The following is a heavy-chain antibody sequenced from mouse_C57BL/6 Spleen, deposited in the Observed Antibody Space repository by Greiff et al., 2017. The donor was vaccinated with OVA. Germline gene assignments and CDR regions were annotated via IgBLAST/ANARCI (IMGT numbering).Heavy chain of an antibody. J-gene: IGHJ1*03. V-gene: IGHV1-55*01. CDR2: IYPGSGST. CDR1: GYTFTSYW. D-gene: IGHD1-1*01. CDR3: ANPHYYGSSYSWYFDV. Sequence: VKLQQPGAELVKPGASVKMSCKASGYTFTSYWITWVKQRPGQGLEWIGDIYPGSGSTNYNEKFKSKATLTVDTSSSTAYMQLSSLTSEDSAVYYCANPHYYGSSYSWYFDVWGTGTTVTVSS.